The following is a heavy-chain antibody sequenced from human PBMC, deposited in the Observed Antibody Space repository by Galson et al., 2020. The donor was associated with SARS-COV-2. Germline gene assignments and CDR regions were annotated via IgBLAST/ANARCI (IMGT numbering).Heavy chain of an antibody. J-gene: IGHJ3*01. CDR1: GGSIESVHW. CDR2: IYHTGDI. Sequence: SETLSLTCAVPGGSIESVHWWSWIRQPPGKGLQWIGEIYHTGDIHYDPSLESRVTISVDLSKNQFSLKLNSVTAADTGTYYCAKVGGLASGIFPVWGQGTTVIISS. CDR3: AKVGGLASGIFPV. D-gene: IGHD3-10*01. V-gene: IGHV4-4*02.